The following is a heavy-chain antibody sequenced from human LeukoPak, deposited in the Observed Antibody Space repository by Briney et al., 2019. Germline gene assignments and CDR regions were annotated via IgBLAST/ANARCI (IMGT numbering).Heavy chain of an antibody. Sequence: SETLSLTCAVSGGSISSSNWWSWVRQPPGKGLEWIGYIYYSESTQYNPSLKSRVTISLDTSKNQFSQKLSSVTAADTAVYYCARLGYSYGAFDYWGPGTLVTVSS. CDR1: GGSISSSNW. CDR3: ARLGYSYGAFDY. V-gene: IGHV4-4*02. J-gene: IGHJ4*02. D-gene: IGHD5-18*01. CDR2: IYYSEST.